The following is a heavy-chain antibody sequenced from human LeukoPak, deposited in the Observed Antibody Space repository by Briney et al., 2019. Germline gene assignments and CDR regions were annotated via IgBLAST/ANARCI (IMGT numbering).Heavy chain of an antibody. J-gene: IGHJ3*02. CDR3: ARDFTMEQAFDI. V-gene: IGHV4-34*01. D-gene: IGHD1/OR15-1a*01. CDR1: GGSFSGYY. Sequence: SETLSLTCAVSGGSFSGYYWNWIRQPPGKGLEWIGEIDHSGSTNYNPSLKSRVTILVDTSKNQFSLYLRSVTAADTAVYYCARDFTMEQAFDIWGQGTMVTVSS. CDR2: IDHSGST.